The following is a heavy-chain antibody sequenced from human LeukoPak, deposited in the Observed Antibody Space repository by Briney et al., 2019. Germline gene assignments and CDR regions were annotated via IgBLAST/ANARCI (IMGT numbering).Heavy chain of an antibody. D-gene: IGHD6-6*01. CDR3: ARPSGSEDYFDY. V-gene: IGHV1-2*02. Sequence: ASVKVSCKASGYTFTGYYMHWVRQAPGQGLEWMGWINPNSGGTNYAQKFQGRVTMTRDTSTSTVYMELSSLRSEDTAVYYCARPSGSEDYFDYWGQGTLVTVSS. J-gene: IGHJ4*02. CDR2: INPNSGGT. CDR1: GYTFTGYY.